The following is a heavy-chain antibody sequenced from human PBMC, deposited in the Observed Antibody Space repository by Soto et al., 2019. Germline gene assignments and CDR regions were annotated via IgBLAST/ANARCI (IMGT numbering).Heavy chain of an antibody. Sequence: GGSLRLSCAASGFSISDHYMSWIRQAPGKGLEWVSYSSNSGTFTKYADSVKGRFSISRDNAKNSLYLQMNSLRAEDTAVYYCARVGDFWSALVWGQGTTVTVSS. J-gene: IGHJ6*02. D-gene: IGHD3-3*01. CDR3: ARVGDFWSALV. V-gene: IGHV3-11*06. CDR2: SSNSGTFT. CDR1: GFSISDHY.